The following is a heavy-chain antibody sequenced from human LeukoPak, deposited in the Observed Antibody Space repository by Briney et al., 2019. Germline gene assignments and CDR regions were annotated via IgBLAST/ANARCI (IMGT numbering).Heavy chain of an antibody. Sequence: SETLSLTCAVYGGSLSTYYWSWIRQPPGKGLEWIGYIYYSGSTNYNPSLKSRVTISVDTSKNQFSLKLSSVTAADTAVYYCARDAGPSMIVVAGPGAFDIWGQGTMVTVSS. CDR3: ARDAGPSMIVVAGPGAFDI. CDR2: IYYSGST. V-gene: IGHV4-59*01. J-gene: IGHJ3*02. CDR1: GGSLSTYY. D-gene: IGHD3-22*01.